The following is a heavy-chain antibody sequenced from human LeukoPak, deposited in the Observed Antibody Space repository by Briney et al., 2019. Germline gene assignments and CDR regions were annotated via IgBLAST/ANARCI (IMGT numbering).Heavy chain of an antibody. CDR3: AIGVGEYYFDY. CDR1: GGSISSYY. V-gene: IGHV4-59*01. Sequence: PSETLSLTCTVSGGSISSYYWSWIRQPPGKGLEWIGYIYYSGSTNYNPSLKSRVTISVDTPKNQFSRKLSSVTAADTAVYYCAIGVGEYYFDYWGQGTLVTVSS. J-gene: IGHJ4*02. CDR2: IYYSGST.